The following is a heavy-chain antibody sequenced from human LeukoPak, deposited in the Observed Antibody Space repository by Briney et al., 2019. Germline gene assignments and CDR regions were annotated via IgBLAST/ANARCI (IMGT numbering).Heavy chain of an antibody. Sequence: LGGSLRLSCAASGFTFSSYGMHWVRQVIGKGLEWVSAIGSAGDTYYPGSVRGRFTISREDAKNSLYLQMNSLRAGDTAVYYCARGGSSGWRNWFDPWGQGTLVTVSS. CDR1: GFTFSSYG. CDR3: ARGGSSGWRNWFDP. J-gene: IGHJ5*02. V-gene: IGHV3-13*04. D-gene: IGHD6-19*01. CDR2: IGSAGDT.